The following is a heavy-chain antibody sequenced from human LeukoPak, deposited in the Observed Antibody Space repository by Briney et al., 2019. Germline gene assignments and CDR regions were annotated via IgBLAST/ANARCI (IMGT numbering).Heavy chain of an antibody. J-gene: IGHJ3*02. CDR2: ISWNSGSI. CDR3: AKGGSSYAFDI. Sequence: PGGSLRLSCAASGFTFDDYAMHWVRHAPGKGLEWVSGISWNSGSIGYADSVKGRFTISRDNAKNSLYLQMNSLRAEDTALYYCAKGGSSYAFDIWGQGTMVTVSS. V-gene: IGHV3-9*01. CDR1: GFTFDDYA. D-gene: IGHD6-6*01.